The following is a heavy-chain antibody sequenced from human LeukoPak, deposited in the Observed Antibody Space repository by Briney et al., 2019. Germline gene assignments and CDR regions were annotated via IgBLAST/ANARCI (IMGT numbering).Heavy chain of an antibody. J-gene: IGHJ3*02. CDR3: ARWGIIGHDAFDI. D-gene: IGHD2/OR15-2a*01. CDR2: ITGYGAT. CDR1: GFTFSNFA. V-gene: IGHV3-23*01. Sequence: GGSLRLSCAASGFTFSNFAMMWVRQAPGTGLQWVSTITGYGATFYADSVRGRFTISRDNSKNTVFLQMNSLRADDTAVYYCARWGIIGHDAFDIWGQGTMVTVSS.